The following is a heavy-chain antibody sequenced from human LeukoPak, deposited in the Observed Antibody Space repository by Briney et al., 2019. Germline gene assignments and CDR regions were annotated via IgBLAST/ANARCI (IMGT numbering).Heavy chain of an antibody. CDR3: ARVLVTDTGYSTSNWFDP. CDR1: GGSISSYY. CDR2: IYYSGST. D-gene: IGHD6-13*01. J-gene: IGHJ5*02. V-gene: IGHV4-59*01. Sequence: SETLSLTCTVSGGSISSYYWSWIRQPPGKGLEWIGYIYYSGSTNYNPSLKSRVTISVDTSKNQFSLKLSSVTAADTAVYYCARVLVTDTGYSTSNWFDPWGQGTLVTVSS.